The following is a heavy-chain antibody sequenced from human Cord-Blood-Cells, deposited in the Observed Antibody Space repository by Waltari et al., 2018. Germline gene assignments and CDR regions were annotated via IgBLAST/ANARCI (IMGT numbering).Heavy chain of an antibody. CDR3: TTCSSTSCYYYYYMDV. CDR1: GFTFSNAW. J-gene: IGHJ6*03. CDR2: IKSKTDGGTT. D-gene: IGHD2-2*01. Sequence: EVQLVESGGGLVKPGGSLRLYCAASGFTFSNAWMSWVRQAPGKGLEWVGRIKSKTDGGTTDYAAPVKGRFTISKDDSKNTLYLQMNSLKTEDTAVYYCTTCSSTSCYYYYYMDVWGKGTTVTVSS. V-gene: IGHV3-15*01.